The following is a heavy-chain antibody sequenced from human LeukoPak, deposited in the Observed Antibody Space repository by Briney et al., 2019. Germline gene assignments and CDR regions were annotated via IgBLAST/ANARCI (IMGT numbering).Heavy chain of an antibody. CDR2: IHPGGST. D-gene: IGHD1/OR15-1a*01. CDR3: ARAPNRIRFDP. Sequence: SETLSLTCAVYGGSLRADFWSWIRQPPGKGLEWIGDIHPGGSTKYNPSLESRVTISVDTSKNQFSLRLTSVTAADTAVYYCARAPNRIRFDPWGQGALVTVSS. J-gene: IGHJ5*02. V-gene: IGHV4-34*01. CDR1: GGSLRADF.